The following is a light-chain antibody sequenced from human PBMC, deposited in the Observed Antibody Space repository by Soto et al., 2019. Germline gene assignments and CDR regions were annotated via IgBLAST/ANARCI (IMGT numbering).Light chain of an antibody. CDR3: QQYNSYST. Sequence: DIQMTQSPSTLSASVGDRFTITCRASQSISSWLAWYQQKPGKAPKLLIYKASSLESGAPSRCSGSGSRTEFTLTISSLQPDDLATYYCQQYNSYSTFGQGTKVDNK. CDR1: QSISSW. V-gene: IGKV1-5*03. J-gene: IGKJ1*01. CDR2: KAS.